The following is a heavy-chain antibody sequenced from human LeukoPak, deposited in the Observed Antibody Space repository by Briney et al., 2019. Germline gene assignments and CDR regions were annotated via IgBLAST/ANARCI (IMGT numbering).Heavy chain of an antibody. CDR2: IYHDGST. CDR3: ATFFDFWFGP. V-gene: IGHV4-61*01. Sequence: SETLSLTCTVSGVSVSSGSYFWSWIRQPPGEGPQWIGYIYHDGSTNYSPSLRSRVSISVDTSKNQFSLKLSSVTTADTAVYSCATFFDFWFGPWGQGTQVTVSS. J-gene: IGHJ5*02. D-gene: IGHD5/OR15-5a*01. CDR1: GVSVSSGSYF.